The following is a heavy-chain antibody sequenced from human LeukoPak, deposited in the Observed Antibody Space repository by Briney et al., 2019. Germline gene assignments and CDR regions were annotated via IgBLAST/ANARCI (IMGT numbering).Heavy chain of an antibody. D-gene: IGHD5-18*01. Sequence: PGGSLRLSCAASGFTFDDHGMDWVRQAPGKGLEWVSGISWNSGSIGYADSVKGRFTISRDNAKDSLYLQMNSLRVEDMGLYYCTRASGYSSGAVDYWGQGTLVTVSS. CDR1: GFTFDDHG. CDR2: ISWNSGSI. J-gene: IGHJ4*02. V-gene: IGHV3-9*03. CDR3: TRASGYSSGAVDY.